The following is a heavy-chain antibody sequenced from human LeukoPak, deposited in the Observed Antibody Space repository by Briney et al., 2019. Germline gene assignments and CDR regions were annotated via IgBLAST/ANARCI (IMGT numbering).Heavy chain of an antibody. CDR1: GGSISSVNNY. Sequence: SQTLSLTCTVSGGSISSVNNYWPWLRQPAGKGLEWIGRIYTSGTTNYNPSLKSRVTISVDTSKDQFSLNLTSVTAADTAVYYCARVTGYTIEDYFDYWGQGTLVTVSS. V-gene: IGHV4-61*02. CDR3: ARVTGYTIEDYFDY. CDR2: IYTSGTT. D-gene: IGHD3-9*01. J-gene: IGHJ4*02.